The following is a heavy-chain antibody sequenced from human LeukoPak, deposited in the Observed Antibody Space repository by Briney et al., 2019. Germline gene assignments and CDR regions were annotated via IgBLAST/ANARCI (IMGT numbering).Heavy chain of an antibody. V-gene: IGHV6-1*01. CDR3: TRLSGDNWDYGGNFDS. D-gene: IGHD1-7*01. CDR1: GDSVSSNSAA. J-gene: IGHJ4*02. CDR2: TYYRSKWYN. Sequence: SQTLSLTCAISGDSVSSNSAAWNWIRQSPSRGLEWLGRTYYRSKWYNDYAVSVKSRITINPDTSKNQFSLQLNSVTPEDTAVYYCTRLSGDNWDYGGNFDSWGQGTLVTVSS.